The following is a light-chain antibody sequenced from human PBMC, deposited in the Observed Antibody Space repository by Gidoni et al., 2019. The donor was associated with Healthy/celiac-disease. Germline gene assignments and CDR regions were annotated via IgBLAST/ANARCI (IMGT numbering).Light chain of an antibody. CDR3: QQYNNWPRT. CDR1: QSVNSN. J-gene: IGKJ1*01. Sequence: EIVMTQSPATLSVSPGERATLSCRASQSVNSNLAWYQQKPGQAPRLLIYGASTRATGIPARISGSGSGTEFTLTISRLQSEDFAVYYWQQYNNWPRTFGQGTKVEIK. V-gene: IGKV3-15*01. CDR2: GAS.